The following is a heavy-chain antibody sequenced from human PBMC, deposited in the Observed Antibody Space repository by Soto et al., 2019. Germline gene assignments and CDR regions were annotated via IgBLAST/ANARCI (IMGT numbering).Heavy chain of an antibody. J-gene: IGHJ4*02. Sequence: SETLSLTCIVSGGSISSCSHYWGLVRQPPGKGLEWIGSMYYSGTTYYNPSLKSRVTISVDKSKNQFSLKLSSVTAADTAMYYCARRTRAYCSGDCSYWGQGTLVTVS. D-gene: IGHD2-21*02. CDR2: MYYSGTT. CDR1: GGSISSCSHY. CDR3: ARRTRAYCSGDCSY. V-gene: IGHV4-39*07.